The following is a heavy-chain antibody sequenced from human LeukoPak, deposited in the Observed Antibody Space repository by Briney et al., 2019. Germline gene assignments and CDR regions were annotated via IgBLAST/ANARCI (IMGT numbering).Heavy chain of an antibody. CDR3: ARESNSGSYYLDAFDI. Sequence: GGSLRLSCAASGFTFSSYAMHWVRQAPGKGLEWVAVISYDGSNKYYADSVKGRFTISRDNSKNTLYLQMNSLRAEDTAVYYCARESNSGSYYLDAFDIWGQGTMVTVSS. V-gene: IGHV3-30-3*01. CDR2: ISYDGSNK. J-gene: IGHJ3*02. CDR1: GFTFSSYA. D-gene: IGHD1-26*01.